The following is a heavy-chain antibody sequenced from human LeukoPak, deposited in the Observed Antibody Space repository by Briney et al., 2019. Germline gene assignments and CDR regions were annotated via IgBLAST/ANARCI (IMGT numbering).Heavy chain of an antibody. V-gene: IGHV3-21*01. CDR1: GFTFSSYA. Sequence: PGGSLRLSCAASGFTFSSYAMNWVRQAPGKGLEWVSSISSSSSYIYYADSVKGRFTISRDNAKNSLYLQMNSLRAEDTAVYYCARDGYYYDSSGNSYYFDYWGQGTLVTVSS. J-gene: IGHJ4*02. CDR2: ISSSSSYI. CDR3: ARDGYYYDSSGNSYYFDY. D-gene: IGHD3-22*01.